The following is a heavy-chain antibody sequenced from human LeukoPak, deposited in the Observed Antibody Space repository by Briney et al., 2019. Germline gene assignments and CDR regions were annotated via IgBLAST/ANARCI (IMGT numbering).Heavy chain of an antibody. V-gene: IGHV3-7*01. Sequence: GGSLRLSCAASGFTFSSYWMSWVRQAPGKGLEWVANIKQDGSEKYYVDSVKGRFTISRDNSKNTLYLQMNSLRAEDTAVYYCAKLLSGYSTPLDYWGQGTLATVSS. CDR2: IKQDGSEK. J-gene: IGHJ4*02. CDR1: GFTFSSYW. CDR3: AKLLSGYSTPLDY. D-gene: IGHD2-15*01.